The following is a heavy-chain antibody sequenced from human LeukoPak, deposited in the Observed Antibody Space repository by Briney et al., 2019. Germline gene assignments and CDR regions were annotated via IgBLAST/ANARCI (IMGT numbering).Heavy chain of an antibody. CDR3: AKELAAAPTGVDY. D-gene: IGHD6-13*01. CDR1: GSTFSSYG. CDR2: ISYDGSNK. J-gene: IGHJ4*02. Sequence: GGSLRLSCAASGSTFSSYGVHWVRQAPGKGLEWVAVISYDGSNKYYADSVKGRFTISRDNSKNTLYLQMNSLRAEDTAVYYCAKELAAAPTGVDYWGQGTLVTVSS. V-gene: IGHV3-30*18.